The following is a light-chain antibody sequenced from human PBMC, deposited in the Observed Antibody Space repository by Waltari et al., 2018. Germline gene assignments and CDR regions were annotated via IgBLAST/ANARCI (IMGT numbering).Light chain of an antibody. V-gene: IGKV1-5*03. CDR1: QSIGSW. J-gene: IGKJ2*01. Sequence: DIQMTQSPSSLSASVGDRVAITCRASQSIGSWLAWYQQRPGKAPKRRIYQASSLESGVPSRFSGSGSGTEFTLTISSLQPDDFSTYYCQHYESYPYTFGQGTKLEIK. CDR3: QHYESYPYT. CDR2: QAS.